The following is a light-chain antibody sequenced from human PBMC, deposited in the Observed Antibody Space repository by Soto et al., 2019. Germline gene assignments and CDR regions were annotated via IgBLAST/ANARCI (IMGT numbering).Light chain of an antibody. CDR1: RSVGTT. Sequence: EMVMTQSPATLSVSPGERVILSCRASRSVGTTLAWYQQKPGQAPRLLIYGASTRATGIPARFSGSGSETDFTLTISSLQSEDFAVYYCHQYNNWPDMYTFGQGTKLEIK. V-gene: IGKV3-15*01. J-gene: IGKJ2*01. CDR2: GAS. CDR3: HQYNNWPDMYT.